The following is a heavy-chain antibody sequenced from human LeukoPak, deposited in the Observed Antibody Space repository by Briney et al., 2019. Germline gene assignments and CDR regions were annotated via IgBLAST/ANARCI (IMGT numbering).Heavy chain of an antibody. CDR3: ARVWGSGWPLYYYYYGMDV. V-gene: IGHV1-18*01. CDR1: GYTFISYG. Sequence: ASVKVSCKASGYTFISYGISWVRQAPGQGLEWMGWISAYNDNTNYAPKLQGRVTMTTDTSTSTAYMELRSLRSDDTAVYYCARVWGSGWPLYYYYYGMDVWGQGTTVTVSS. CDR2: ISAYNDNT. D-gene: IGHD6-19*01. J-gene: IGHJ6*02.